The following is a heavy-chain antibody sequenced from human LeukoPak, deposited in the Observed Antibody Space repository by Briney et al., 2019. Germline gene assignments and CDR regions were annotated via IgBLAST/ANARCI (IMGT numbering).Heavy chain of an antibody. J-gene: IGHJ3*02. CDR1: GGSISSYY. Sequence: SETLSLTCTVSGGSISSYYWSWIRQPPGKGLEWIGYVLNSGRTNLNPSIRSRATMSVDTSKNQFSLKLSSLTAADTAVYYCAGRQHIVAVTATRGRFDMWGQGTMVTVSS. CDR2: VLNSGRT. CDR3: AGRQHIVAVTATRGRFDM. D-gene: IGHD2-21*02. V-gene: IGHV4-59*01.